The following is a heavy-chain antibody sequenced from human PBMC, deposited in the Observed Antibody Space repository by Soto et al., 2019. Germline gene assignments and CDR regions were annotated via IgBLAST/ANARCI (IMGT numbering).Heavy chain of an antibody. CDR2: TYYRSKWYN. CDR1: GDSVSSNSAA. D-gene: IGHD6-19*01. J-gene: IGHJ5*02. Sequence: SQTLSLTCAISGDSVSSNSAAWNWIRQSPSRGLEWLGRTYYRSKWYNDYAVSVKSRITINPDTSKNQFSLQLNSVTPEDTAVYYCAREESIIVVAGYNWFDPWGQGTLVTVS. CDR3: AREESIIVVAGYNWFDP. V-gene: IGHV6-1*01.